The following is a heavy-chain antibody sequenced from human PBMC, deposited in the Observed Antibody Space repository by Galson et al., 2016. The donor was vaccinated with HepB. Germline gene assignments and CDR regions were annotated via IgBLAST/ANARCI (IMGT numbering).Heavy chain of an antibody. Sequence: CAISGDSVSSNAAAWSWIRQSPSRCLEWLGRTCYRSSWDNEYAVSVKGRISIDADTSKNQFSLQLNSVTPEDTAVYYCASSRDSSGWFLFDFWGQGILVTVSS. CDR1: GDSVSSNAAA. CDR3: ASSRDSSGWFLFDF. V-gene: IGHV6-1*01. CDR2: TCYRSSWDN. J-gene: IGHJ4*02. D-gene: IGHD6-19*01.